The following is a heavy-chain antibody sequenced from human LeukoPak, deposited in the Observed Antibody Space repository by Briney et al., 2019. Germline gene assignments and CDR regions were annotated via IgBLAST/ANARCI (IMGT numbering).Heavy chain of an antibody. CDR2: ISSSSSYI. Sequence: GGSLRLSCAASGFTFSSYSMNWVRQAPGKGLEWVSSISSSSSYIYYADSVKGRFTISRDNAKNSLYLQMNSLRAEDTAVYYCARAIAAAGLYYFDYWGQGTLVTVSS. CDR3: ARAIAAAGLYYFDY. CDR1: GFTFSSYS. J-gene: IGHJ4*02. D-gene: IGHD6-13*01. V-gene: IGHV3-21*01.